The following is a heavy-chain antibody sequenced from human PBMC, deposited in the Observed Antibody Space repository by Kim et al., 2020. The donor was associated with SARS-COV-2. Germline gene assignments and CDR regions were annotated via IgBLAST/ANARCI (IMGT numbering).Heavy chain of an antibody. J-gene: IGHJ4*02. CDR1: GFTFSEFA. V-gene: IGHV3-64D*06. D-gene: IGHD3-16*01. CDR2: TTRSGGDS. Sequence: GGSLGLSCSGSGFTFSEFAMHWVRRSPGRGLEFVAATTRSGGDSYYRDSVEGRFSAYRDNSRNTLYLQMNNVRPEDTAIYYCVKYGRNFGAVHWGQGTLVLVSS. CDR3: VKYGRNFGAVH.